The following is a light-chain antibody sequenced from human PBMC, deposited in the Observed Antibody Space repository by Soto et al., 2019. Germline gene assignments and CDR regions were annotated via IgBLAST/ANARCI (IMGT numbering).Light chain of an antibody. CDR1: QGISSH. J-gene: IGKJ5*01. CDR2: VAS. CDR3: QQLNSYPIT. V-gene: IGKV1-9*01. Sequence: DIQLTQSPSFLSASVGDRVTITCRASQGISSHLAWYQQQPGKAPKLLIYVASTLQSGVPSRFSGSGSGTEFTLTIIGLQPEDFASYYCQQLNSYPITFGQGTRLEIK.